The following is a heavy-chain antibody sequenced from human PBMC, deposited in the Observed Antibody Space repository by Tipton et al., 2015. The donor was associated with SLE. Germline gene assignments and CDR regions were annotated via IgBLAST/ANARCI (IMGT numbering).Heavy chain of an antibody. CDR3: ARVQFLGDAFDI. Sequence: SLRLSCAASGFTFSSYAMSWVRQAPGKGLEWVSAISGSGGSTYYADSVKGRFTISRDNSKNTLYLQMNSLRAEDTAVYYCARVQFLGDAFDIWGQGTMVTVSS. J-gene: IGHJ3*02. CDR2: ISGSGGST. D-gene: IGHD5-24*01. V-gene: IGHV3-23*01. CDR1: GFTFSSYA.